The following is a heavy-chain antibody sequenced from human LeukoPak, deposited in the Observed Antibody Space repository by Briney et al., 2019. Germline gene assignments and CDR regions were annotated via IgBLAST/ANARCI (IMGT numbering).Heavy chain of an antibody. D-gene: IGHD5-18*01. V-gene: IGHV3-11*01. J-gene: IGHJ4*02. CDR3: ARDSQLWQFDS. CDR2: ISSSGRTI. CDR1: GFTFSDYY. Sequence: GGSLRLSCAASGFTFSDYYMSWICQAPGKGLEWISYISSSGRTIYYADSVKGRFTISRDNAKKSLYLQMNSLRAEDTAVYYCARDSQLWQFDSWGQGTLVTVSS.